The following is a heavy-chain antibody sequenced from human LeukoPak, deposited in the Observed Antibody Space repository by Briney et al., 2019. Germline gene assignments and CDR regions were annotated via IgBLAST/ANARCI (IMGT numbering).Heavy chain of an antibody. CDR1: GYTFTSYY. J-gene: IGHJ6*03. CDR2: INPSGGST. D-gene: IGHD3-3*01. CDR3: ARDRVLRFLEWLPHISYYYYYMDV. Sequence: ASVKVSCKASGYTFTSYYMHWVRQAPGQGLEWMGIINPSGGSTSYAQKFQGRVTMTRDTSTSTVYMELSSLRSEDTAVYYCARDRVLRFLEWLPHISYYYYYMDVWGKGTTVTVSS. V-gene: IGHV1-46*01.